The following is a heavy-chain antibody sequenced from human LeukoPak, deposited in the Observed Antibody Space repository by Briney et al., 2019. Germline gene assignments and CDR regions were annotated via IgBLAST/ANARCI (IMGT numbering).Heavy chain of an antibody. Sequence: PGGSLRLSCAASGFILSNYWMGWVRRAPGKGLEWVANINQDGSEKHYVDFLKGRFTISRDNAKNSLYLQMNSLRVEDTALYYCARRAPSHDFDDWGQGTLVTVSS. CDR3: ARRAPSHDFDD. CDR1: GFILSNYW. J-gene: IGHJ4*02. V-gene: IGHV3-7*01. CDR2: INQDGSEK.